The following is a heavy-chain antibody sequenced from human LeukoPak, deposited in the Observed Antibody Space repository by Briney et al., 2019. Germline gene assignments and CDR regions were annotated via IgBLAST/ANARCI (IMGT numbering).Heavy chain of an antibody. Sequence: ASVKVSCKASGYTFISYGISWVRQAPGQGLEWMGWISAYHGNTNYAQKLQGRVTMTTDTSTSTAYMELRSLRSDDTAVYYCARGPRGYCSSTSCRIFDYWGQGTLVTVSS. CDR2: ISAYHGNT. D-gene: IGHD2-2*01. CDR3: ARGPRGYCSSTSCRIFDY. CDR1: GYTFISYG. J-gene: IGHJ4*02. V-gene: IGHV1-18*04.